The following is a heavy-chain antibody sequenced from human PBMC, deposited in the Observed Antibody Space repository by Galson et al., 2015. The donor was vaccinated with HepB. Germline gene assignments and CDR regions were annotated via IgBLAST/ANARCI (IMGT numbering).Heavy chain of an antibody. CDR2: IYSGGNA. D-gene: IGHD6-13*01. J-gene: IGHJ4*02. V-gene: IGHV3-53*01. Sequence: SLRLSCAASGFTVSSNHMTWVRQAPGKGLECVSVIYSGGNADYADSVKGRFTISRDNSKNTLSLQMNSLRAEDTAVYYCARGYSNYWYSGLGYWGQGTLVTVSS. CDR1: GFTVSSNH. CDR3: ARGYSNYWYSGLGY.